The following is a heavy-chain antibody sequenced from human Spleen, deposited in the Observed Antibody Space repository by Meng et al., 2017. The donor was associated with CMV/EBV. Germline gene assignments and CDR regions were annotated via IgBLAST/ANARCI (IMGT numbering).Heavy chain of an antibody. J-gene: IGHJ6*02. CDR3: ARDLNAGGNHGMDV. CDR2: IIPIFGTA. V-gene: IGHV1-69*05. D-gene: IGHD1-1*01. CDR1: GGTFSSYA. Sequence: SVKVSYKASGGTFSSYAISWVRQAPGQGLEWMGGIIPIFGTANYAQKFQGRVTITTDESTSTAYMELSSLRSEDTAVYYCARDLNAGGNHGMDVWGQGTTVTVSS.